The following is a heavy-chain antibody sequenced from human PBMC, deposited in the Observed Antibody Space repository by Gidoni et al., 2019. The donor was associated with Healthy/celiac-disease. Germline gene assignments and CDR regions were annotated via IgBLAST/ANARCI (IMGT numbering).Heavy chain of an antibody. CDR3: ARGGSQPYYYGMDV. J-gene: IGHJ6*02. CDR2: ISSSSSTI. CDR1: GFPFSSYS. V-gene: IGHV3-48*04. Sequence: EVQLVGSGGGLVQPGGSLRLSCAASGFPFSSYSMNWVRQAPGKGLEWVSYISSSSSTIYYADSVKGRFTISRDNAKNSLYLQMNSLRAEDTAVYYCARGGSQPYYYGMDVWGQGTTVTVSS. D-gene: IGHD1-26*01.